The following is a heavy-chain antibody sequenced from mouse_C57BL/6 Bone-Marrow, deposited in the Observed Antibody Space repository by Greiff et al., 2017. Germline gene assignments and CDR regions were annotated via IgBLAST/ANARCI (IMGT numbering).Heavy chain of an antibody. J-gene: IGHJ3*01. CDR1: GFTFKDDY. V-gene: IGHV14-4*01. Sequence: VQLQQSGAELVRPGASVKLSCTASGFTFKDDYMHWVKQRPEQGLEWIGWIDPENGDTEYASKFQGPATITADTSSNTAYLPLSRLTSEDTDVYYWTNPFGYYGSSQFADWGKGTLVTVSA. CDR3: TNPFGYYGSSQFAD. CDR2: IDPENGDT. D-gene: IGHD1-1*01.